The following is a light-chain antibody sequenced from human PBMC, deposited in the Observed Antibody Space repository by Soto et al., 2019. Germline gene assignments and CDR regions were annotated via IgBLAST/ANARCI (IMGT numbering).Light chain of an antibody. J-gene: IGKJ3*01. V-gene: IGKV3-11*01. CDR1: QSVSRY. CDR2: DAS. CDR3: QQRSNWPPGFT. Sequence: EIVLTQSPATLSLSPGERATLSCRASQSVSRYLAWYQQKPGQAPRLLIYDASTRATGIPARFSGSGSGTDFTLTISILEHEDFAVYYCQQRSNWPPGFTFGPGTKVDIK.